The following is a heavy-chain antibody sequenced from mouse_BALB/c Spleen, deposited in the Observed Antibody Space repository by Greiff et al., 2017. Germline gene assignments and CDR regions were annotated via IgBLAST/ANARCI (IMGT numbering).Heavy chain of an antibody. CDR1: GDSITSGY. CDR3: ARLDYGSSYLAY. V-gene: IGHV3-8*02. Sequence: EVQLVESGPSLVKPSQTLSLTCSVTGDSITSGYWNWIRKFPGNKLEYMGYISYSGSTYYNPSLKSRISITRDTSKNQYYLQLNSVTTEDTATYYCARLDYGSSYLAYWGQGTLVTVSA. J-gene: IGHJ3*01. CDR2: ISYSGST. D-gene: IGHD1-1*01.